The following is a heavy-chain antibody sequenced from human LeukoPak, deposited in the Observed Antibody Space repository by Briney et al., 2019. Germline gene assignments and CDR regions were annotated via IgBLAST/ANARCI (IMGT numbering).Heavy chain of an antibody. CDR3: ARAYGDYDFDY. V-gene: IGHV3-48*03. J-gene: IGHJ4*02. CDR1: GFTLGSYE. D-gene: IGHD4-17*01. Sequence: GGSLRLSCAASGFTLGSYEMDWVRQAPGKGLEWVSYISSSGSTIYYADSVKGRFTISRDNAKNSLYLQMNSLRAEDTAVYYCARAYGDYDFDYWGQGTLVTVSS. CDR2: ISSSGSTI.